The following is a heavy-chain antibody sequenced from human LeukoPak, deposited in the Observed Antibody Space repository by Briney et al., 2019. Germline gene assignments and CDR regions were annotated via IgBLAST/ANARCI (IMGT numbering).Heavy chain of an antibody. D-gene: IGHD6-19*01. J-gene: IGHJ4*02. Sequence: PSETLSLTCTVSGGSISNNYWNWIRQPPGKGLEWIGSLYYTGSTYYNPSLKSRVTVSGDRSKNQFSLKVRSVTAADTAVYYCARSGSGWLLRTSWGRGILVTVSS. CDR2: LYYTGST. V-gene: IGHV4-59*05. CDR1: GGSISNNY. CDR3: ARSGSGWLLRTS.